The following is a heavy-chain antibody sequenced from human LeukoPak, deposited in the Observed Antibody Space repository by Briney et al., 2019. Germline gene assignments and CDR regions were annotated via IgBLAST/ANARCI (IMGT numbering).Heavy chain of an antibody. D-gene: IGHD6-13*01. CDR1: GFTFSDYS. J-gene: IGHJ4*02. CDR2: ISSSSTSI. CDR3: AGDVEACSSSCWSVFDY. V-gene: IGHV3-48*02. Sequence: GGSLRLSCAVSGFTFSDYSMNWVRQVPGKGLEWISYISSSSTSIYYADSVRGRFTISRDNAKNSLYLQMNSLRDEDTAVYYCAGDVEACSSSCWSVFDYWGQGILVTVSS.